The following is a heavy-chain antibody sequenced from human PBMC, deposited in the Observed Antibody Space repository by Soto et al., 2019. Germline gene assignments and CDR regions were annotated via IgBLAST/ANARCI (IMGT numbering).Heavy chain of an antibody. V-gene: IGHV3-9*01. J-gene: IGHJ6*03. CDR2: ISWNSGSI. D-gene: IGHD2-2*01. Sequence: GVSLRLSCAASGVTFVDYAGHWVRQAPGKGLEWVSGISWNSGSIGYADSVKGRFTISRDNAKNSLYLQMNSLRAEDTALYYCAKGPHCSSTSCTDYYYYYMEVRVKGTTVTGSS. CDR1: GVTFVDYA. CDR3: AKGPHCSSTSCTDYYYYYMEV.